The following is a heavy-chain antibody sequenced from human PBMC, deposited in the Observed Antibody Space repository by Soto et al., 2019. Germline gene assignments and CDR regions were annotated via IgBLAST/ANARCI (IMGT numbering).Heavy chain of an antibody. V-gene: IGHV3-30*18. Sequence: QVQLVESGGGVVQPGRSLRLSCAASGFTFSTYGMHWVRQAPGKGLEWVAVISYDGSNKYYADSVKGRFTISRDNSKNTLYLQMSSLRAEDTAVYYCAKGFSYSVIDYWGQGNLVTVS. CDR1: GFTFSTYG. D-gene: IGHD5-18*01. CDR2: ISYDGSNK. J-gene: IGHJ4*02. CDR3: AKGFSYSVIDY.